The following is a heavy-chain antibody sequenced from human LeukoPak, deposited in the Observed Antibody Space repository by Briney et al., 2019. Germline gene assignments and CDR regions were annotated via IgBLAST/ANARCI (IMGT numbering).Heavy chain of an antibody. Sequence: GVSLQISSQGSGYTFDNYWIGWVRPMPGKGLEWMGIIYPIDSDARYSPSFQGQVTFSVDTSIGTAYLQWSSLKASDTAMYYCARHQSHVVSEAFDYWGQGTLVTVSS. CDR3: ARHQSHVVSEAFDY. J-gene: IGHJ4*02. CDR2: IYPIDSDA. D-gene: IGHD2-15*01. V-gene: IGHV5-51*01. CDR1: GYTFDNYW.